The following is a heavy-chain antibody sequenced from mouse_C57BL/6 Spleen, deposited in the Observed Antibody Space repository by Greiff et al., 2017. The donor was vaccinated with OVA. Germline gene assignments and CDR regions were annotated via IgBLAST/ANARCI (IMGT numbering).Heavy chain of an antibody. CDR3: ARGGYYGNYGAMDY. V-gene: IGHV5-16*01. CDR1: GFTFSDYY. CDR2: INYDGSST. D-gene: IGHD2-1*01. Sequence: DVQLVESEGGLVPPGSSMKLSCTASGFTFSDYYMAWVRQVPAKGLEWVANINYDGSSTYYLDFLKSRFIISRDNAKNILYLQMSSLKSEDTATYYCARGGYYGNYGAMDYWGQGTSVTVSS. J-gene: IGHJ4*01.